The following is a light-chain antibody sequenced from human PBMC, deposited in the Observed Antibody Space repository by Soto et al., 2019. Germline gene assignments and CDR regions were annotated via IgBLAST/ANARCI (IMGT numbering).Light chain of an antibody. CDR2: SNN. Sequence: QSVLTQTPSASGTPGQRVSISCSGSGSNIGSNTVSWYQHLPGTAPKLLIYSNNQRPSGVPDRFSGSKSGTSASLAISGFQSEDEADYYCAAWDASLNGYVFGTGTKVPVL. V-gene: IGLV1-44*01. CDR3: AAWDASLNGYV. J-gene: IGLJ1*01. CDR1: GSNIGSNT.